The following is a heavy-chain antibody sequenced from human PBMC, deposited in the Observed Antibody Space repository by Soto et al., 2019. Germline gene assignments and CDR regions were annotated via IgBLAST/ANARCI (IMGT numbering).Heavy chain of an antibody. D-gene: IGHD4-17*01. CDR3: ARAGYGDYVGYFDY. CDR2: IYYSGST. V-gene: IGHV4-30-4*01. Sequence: TLSLTCTVSGDSISSGDHYWTWIRHPPGEGLEWIGYIYYSGSTSYNPSLKNRPTISADSSKNQFSLKLSSVTAADTAVYYCARAGYGDYVGYFDYWGQGNLVTVSS. J-gene: IGHJ4*02. CDR1: GDSISSGDHY.